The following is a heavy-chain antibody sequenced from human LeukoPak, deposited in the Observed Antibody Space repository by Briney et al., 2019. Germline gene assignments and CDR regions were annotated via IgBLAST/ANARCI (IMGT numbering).Heavy chain of an antibody. D-gene: IGHD4-17*01. CDR3: ARSEGLTVTTHYYYYMDV. CDR1: GGTFSSYA. V-gene: IGHV1-69*04. J-gene: IGHJ6*03. CDR2: IIPIIGTT. Sequence: SVKVSCKASGGTFSSYAFNWVRQAPGQGLEWMGRIIPIIGTTDYAQKFQDRVTVTADKSTSTAYMELSSLRSEDTAVYYCARSEGLTVTTHYYYYMDVWGKGTTVTVSS.